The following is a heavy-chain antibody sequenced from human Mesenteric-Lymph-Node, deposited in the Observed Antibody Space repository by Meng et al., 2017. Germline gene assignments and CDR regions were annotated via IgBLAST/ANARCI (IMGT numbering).Heavy chain of an antibody. V-gene: IGHV3-53*01. Sequence: GESLKISCAASGFTVSSSYMTWVRQAPGKGLEWVSVIYSDGNIYYTDSVKGRFTISRDNSKNTLYLQMNSLRAEDTAVYYCARGETAGTYNWFDPWGQGTLVTVSS. CDR1: GFTVSSSY. J-gene: IGHJ5*02. D-gene: IGHD3-10*01. CDR2: IYSDGNI. CDR3: ARGETAGTYNWFDP.